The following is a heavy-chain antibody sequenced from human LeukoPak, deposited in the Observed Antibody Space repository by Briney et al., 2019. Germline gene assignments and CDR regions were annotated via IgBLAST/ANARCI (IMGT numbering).Heavy chain of an antibody. Sequence: GGSLRLSCAASGFTFSSYGMHWVRQAPGKGLEWVAVISSDGSNKYYADSVKGRFAISRDNSKNTLYLQINSLRAEDTAVYYCAKDRLSIVVVPAAPLRYGMDVWGQGTTVTVSS. J-gene: IGHJ6*02. CDR3: AKDRLSIVVVPAAPLRYGMDV. D-gene: IGHD2-2*01. CDR2: ISSDGSNK. CDR1: GFTFSSYG. V-gene: IGHV3-30*18.